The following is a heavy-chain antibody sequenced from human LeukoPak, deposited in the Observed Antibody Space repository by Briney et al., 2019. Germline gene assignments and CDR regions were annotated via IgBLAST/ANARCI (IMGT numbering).Heavy chain of an antibody. Sequence: ASVKVSCKASGYAFTSHDINWVRQAPGQGLEWMGWMSPNSGNTDCAQKFQGRVIMTRNTSINTAYMELSSLRSEDTAVYYCARWGGNSNYDSSAYVDYWGQGTLVTVSS. D-gene: IGHD3-22*01. CDR2: MSPNSGNT. CDR1: GYAFTSHD. V-gene: IGHV1-8*01. J-gene: IGHJ4*02. CDR3: ARWGGNSNYDSSAYVDY.